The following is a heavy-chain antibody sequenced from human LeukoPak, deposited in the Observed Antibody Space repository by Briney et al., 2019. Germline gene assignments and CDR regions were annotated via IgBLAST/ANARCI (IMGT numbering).Heavy chain of an antibody. J-gene: IGHJ4*02. Sequence: GGSLRLSCAASGFTFSSYGMHWVRQAPGKGLEWVAFIRYDGSNKYYADSVKGRFTISRDNSKNTLYLQMNSLRAEDTAVYYCAANYDYVWGSYRDYYFDYSGQGTLVTVSS. CDR1: GFTFSSYG. D-gene: IGHD3-16*02. V-gene: IGHV3-30*02. CDR2: IRYDGSNK. CDR3: AANYDYVWGSYRDYYFDY.